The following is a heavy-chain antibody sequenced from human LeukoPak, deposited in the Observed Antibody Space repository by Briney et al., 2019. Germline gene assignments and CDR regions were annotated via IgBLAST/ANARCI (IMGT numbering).Heavy chain of an antibody. J-gene: IGHJ4*02. Sequence: ASVKVSCKASGYTFTGYYLHWVRQAPGQGLEWMGRITPNSGVTNYAQKFQGRATMTRDTSISTAYMELSRLRSDDTAVYSCARGGLQGQIDYWGQGTLVTVSS. V-gene: IGHV1-2*06. CDR2: ITPNSGVT. CDR1: GYTFTGYY. D-gene: IGHD4-11*01. CDR3: ARGGLQGQIDY.